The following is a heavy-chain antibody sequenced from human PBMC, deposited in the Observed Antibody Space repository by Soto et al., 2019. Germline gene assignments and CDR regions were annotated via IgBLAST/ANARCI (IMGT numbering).Heavy chain of an antibody. Sequence: GGSLRLSCAASEFTFSSYSMNWVRQAPGKGLEWVSSISSSSSFMYYADSVKGRFAISRDNAKNSLYLQMNSLRAEDTAVYYCARDGSYYYDSSGYYLDYGMDVWGQGTAVTVS. D-gene: IGHD3-22*01. CDR3: ARDGSYYYDSSGYYLDYGMDV. CDR1: EFTFSSYS. J-gene: IGHJ6*02. V-gene: IGHV3-21*06. CDR2: ISSSSSFM.